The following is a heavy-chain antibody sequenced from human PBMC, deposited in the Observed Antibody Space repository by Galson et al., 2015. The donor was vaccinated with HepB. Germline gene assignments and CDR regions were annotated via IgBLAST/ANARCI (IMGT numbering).Heavy chain of an antibody. V-gene: IGHV7-4-1*02. Sequence: SVKVSCKASGYTFTRYAMNWLRQAPGQGLEWMGWINTNTGNPTYAQGFTGRFVFSLDTSVSTAYLQISSLKAEDTAVYYCARDHTFRGAAVPFDPWGQGTLVTVSS. J-gene: IGHJ5*02. CDR1: GYTFTRYA. D-gene: IGHD6-13*01. CDR2: INTNTGNP. CDR3: ARDHTFRGAAVPFDP.